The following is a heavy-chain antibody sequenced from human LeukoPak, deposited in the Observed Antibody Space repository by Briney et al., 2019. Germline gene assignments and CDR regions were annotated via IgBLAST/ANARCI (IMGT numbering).Heavy chain of an antibody. V-gene: IGHV3-21*01. CDR2: ISTSSSYI. Sequence: GGSLRLSCAASGFTFSSYRMNWVRQAPGKGLEWVSSISTSSSYIYYADSVKGRFTISRDKAKNSLYLQMNSLGAGDTAVYYCERDYGDYFLDYWGQGTLVTVSS. J-gene: IGHJ4*02. CDR1: GFTFSSYR. D-gene: IGHD4-17*01. CDR3: ERDYGDYFLDY.